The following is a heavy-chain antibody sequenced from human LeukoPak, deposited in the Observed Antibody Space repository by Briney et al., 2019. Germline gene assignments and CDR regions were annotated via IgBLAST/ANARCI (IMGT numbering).Heavy chain of an antibody. J-gene: IGHJ5*02. CDR1: GFTFSSYW. CDR2: IKQDGSEK. V-gene: IGHV3-7*01. CDR3: ARDRRIAAAGGHWFDP. Sequence: GGSLRLSCAASGFTFSSYWMSWVRQAPGKGPEWVANIKQDGSEKYYVDSVKGRFTISRDNAKNSLYLQMNSLRAEDTAVYYCARDRRIAAAGGHWFDPWGQGTLVTVSS. D-gene: IGHD6-13*01.